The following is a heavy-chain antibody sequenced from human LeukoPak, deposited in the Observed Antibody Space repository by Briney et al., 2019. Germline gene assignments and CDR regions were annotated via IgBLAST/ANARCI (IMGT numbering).Heavy chain of an antibody. CDR1: GFTFNTYW. D-gene: IGHD6-13*01. CDR2: IKEDGSEI. CDR3: ARDQRYSSRKKFYYCMDV. V-gene: IGHV3-7*01. J-gene: IGHJ6*03. Sequence: GGSLRLSCAASGFTFNTYWMSWVRQAPGKGLEWVANIKEDGSEINHVDSVKGRFTISRDNAKDSLYLQMNSLRAEDTAVYYCARDQRYSSRKKFYYCMDVWGKGTTVTVSS.